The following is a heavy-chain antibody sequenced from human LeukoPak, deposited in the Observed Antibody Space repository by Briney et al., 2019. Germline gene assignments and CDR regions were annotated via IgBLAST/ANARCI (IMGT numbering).Heavy chain of an antibody. V-gene: IGHV3-30-3*01. CDR2: ISYDGSNK. J-gene: IGHJ3*02. D-gene: IGHD5-24*01. CDR1: EFTFSNYV. Sequence: PGGSLRLSCAASEFTFSNYVMYWVRQAPGKGLEGVAAISYDGSNKYHADSVKGRFTISRDNAKKTLYLQMNSLRAEDTAVYYCARPTEMATIRDAFDIWGQGTLVTVSS. CDR3: ARPTEMATIRDAFDI.